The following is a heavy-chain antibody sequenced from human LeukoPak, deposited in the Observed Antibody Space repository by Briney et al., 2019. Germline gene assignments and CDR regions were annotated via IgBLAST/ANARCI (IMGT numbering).Heavy chain of an antibody. D-gene: IGHD3-22*01. Sequence: ASVKVSCKASGYTFTSYAMHWVRQAPGQRLEWMGWINAGNGNTKYSQKFQGRVTITRDTSASTAYMELGSLRSEDTAVYYCARDPAGAYDSSGYPWGQGTLVTVSS. CDR2: INAGNGNT. V-gene: IGHV1-3*01. CDR3: ARDPAGAYDSSGYP. CDR1: GYTFTSYA. J-gene: IGHJ5*02.